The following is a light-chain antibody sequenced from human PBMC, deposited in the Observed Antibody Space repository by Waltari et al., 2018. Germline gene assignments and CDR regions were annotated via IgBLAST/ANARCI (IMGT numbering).Light chain of an antibody. CDR1: QSITNY. V-gene: IGKV1-39*01. Sequence: DIQMTQSPSSLSASVGDRVTMTCRASQSITNYLSWYQHKLGEAPNLLVYDASTLVSGVPSRFNGSGSGTEFTLTISSLQPEDVATYYCLQTYSTLMFSFGPGTKVDL. CDR3: LQTYSTLMFS. CDR2: DAS. J-gene: IGKJ3*01.